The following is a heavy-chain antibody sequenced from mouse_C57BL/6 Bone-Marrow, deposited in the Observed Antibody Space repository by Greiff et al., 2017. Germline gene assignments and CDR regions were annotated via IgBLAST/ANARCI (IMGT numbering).Heavy chain of an antibody. CDR3: ARGVVMYYFDY. CDR2: IVPSVSYT. J-gene: IGHJ2*01. CDR1: AYTFTSYW. Sequence: QVQLQQPGAELVKPGASVKLSCKASAYTFTSYWMQWVKQRPGQGLEWIGEIVPSVSYTTYNQKFKGKATLTVDKTSSRAYMQLSSLTSEDSAVYYCARGVVMYYFDYWGQGTTLTVSS. D-gene: IGHD1-1*01. V-gene: IGHV1-50*01.